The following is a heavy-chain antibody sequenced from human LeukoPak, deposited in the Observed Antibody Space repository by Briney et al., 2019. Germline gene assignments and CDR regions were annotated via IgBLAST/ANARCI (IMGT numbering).Heavy chain of an antibody. D-gene: IGHD4-11*01. CDR2: MNPKTGNT. CDR3: VRIYYSNAFDI. J-gene: IGHJ3*02. CDR1: GYTFTNFE. Sequence: ASVKVSCKASGYTFTNFEINWVRQATGQGLEWMGWMNPKTGNTGSAQKFQGRVTITGNTSISTAYMELSSLRSEDTAVYYCVRIYYSNAFDIWGQGTMVTVSS. V-gene: IGHV1-8*01.